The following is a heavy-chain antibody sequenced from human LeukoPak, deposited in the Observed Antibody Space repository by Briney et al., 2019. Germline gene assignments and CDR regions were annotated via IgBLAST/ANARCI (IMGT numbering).Heavy chain of an antibody. V-gene: IGHV3-9*01. CDR2: ISWNSGSI. Sequence: GGSLRLSCAASGFTFDDYAMHWVRQAPGKGLEWVSGISWNSGSIGYADSVKGRFTISRDNAKNSLYLQMNSLRAEDTALYYCAKELRRLAVAFSGAPYGMDVWGQGTTVTVSS. CDR3: AKELRRLAVAFSGAPYGMDV. J-gene: IGHJ6*02. D-gene: IGHD6-19*01. CDR1: GFTFDDYA.